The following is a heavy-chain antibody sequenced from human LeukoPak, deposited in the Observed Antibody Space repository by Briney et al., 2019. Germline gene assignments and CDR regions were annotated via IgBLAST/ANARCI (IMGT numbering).Heavy chain of an antibody. CDR1: GYTFTGYY. CDR2: INPNSGGT. CDR3: ARGTSEGDYVDWYFDL. V-gene: IGHV1-2*04. Sequence: GASVKVSCKASGYTFTGYYMHWVRQAPGQGLEWMGWINPNSGGTNYAQKFQGWVTMTRDTSISTAYMELSRLRSDDTAVYYCARGTSEGDYVDWYFDLWGRGTLVTVSS. J-gene: IGHJ2*01. D-gene: IGHD4-17*01.